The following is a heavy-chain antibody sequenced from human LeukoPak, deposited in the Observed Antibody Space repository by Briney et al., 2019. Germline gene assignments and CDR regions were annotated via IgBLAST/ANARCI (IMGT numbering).Heavy chain of an antibody. J-gene: IGHJ6*03. CDR3: ARVHSSSWDHYYYYYYYMDV. V-gene: IGHV4-39*07. CDR2: IYYSGST. Sequence: SETLSLTCTVSGGSISSSSYYWGWIRQPPGKGLEWIGSIYYSGSTYYNPSLKSRVTISVDTSKNQFSLKLSSVTAADTAAYYCARVHSSSWDHYYYYYYYMDVWGKGTTVTVSS. CDR1: GGSISSSSYY. D-gene: IGHD6-13*01.